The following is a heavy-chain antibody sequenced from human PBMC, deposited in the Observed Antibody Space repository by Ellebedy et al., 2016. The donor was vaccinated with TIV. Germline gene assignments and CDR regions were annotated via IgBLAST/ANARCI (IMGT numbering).Heavy chain of an antibody. J-gene: IGHJ4*02. CDR1: GYTFTGYH. CDR2: INPSGGST. CDR3: ARDLTGPGAY. V-gene: IGHV1-46*04. Sequence: ASVKVSCKASGYTFTGYHVDWVRQAPGKGLEWMGMINPSGGSTKYTQKLQGRVTMTRDKSTTTVYMELSSLRSDDTAVYYCARDLTGPGAYWGQGTLVTVSS. D-gene: IGHD7-27*01.